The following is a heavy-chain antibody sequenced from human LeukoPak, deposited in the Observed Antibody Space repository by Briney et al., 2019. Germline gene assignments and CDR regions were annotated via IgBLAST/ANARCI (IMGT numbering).Heavy chain of an antibody. CDR3: ARAYYDSSGNFDY. Sequence: GSLRLSCAASGFTFSSYSMNWVRQAPGKGLEWVSSISSSSSYIYYADSVKGRFTISRDNAKNTLYLQMNSLRAEDTAVYYCARAYYDSSGNFDYWGQGTLVTVSS. V-gene: IGHV3-21*01. D-gene: IGHD3-22*01. CDR2: ISSSSSYI. CDR1: GFTFSSYS. J-gene: IGHJ4*02.